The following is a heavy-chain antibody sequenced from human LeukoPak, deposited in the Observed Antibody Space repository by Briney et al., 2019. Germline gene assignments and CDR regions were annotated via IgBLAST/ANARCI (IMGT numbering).Heavy chain of an antibody. CDR2: IYHSGST. CDR3: ARDFNTMVRGVIGGMDV. V-gene: IGHV4-38-2*02. J-gene: IGHJ6*02. Sequence: SETLSLTCTVSGYSISSGYYWGWIRQPPGKGLEWIGSIYHSGSTYYNPSLKSRVTISVDTSKNQFSLKLSSVTAADTAVYYCARDFNTMVRGVIGGMDVWGQGTTVTVSS. D-gene: IGHD3-10*01. CDR1: GYSISSGYY.